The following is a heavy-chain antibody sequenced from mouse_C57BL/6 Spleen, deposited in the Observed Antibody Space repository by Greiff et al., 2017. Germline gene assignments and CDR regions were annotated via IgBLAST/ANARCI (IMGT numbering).Heavy chain of an antibody. CDR1: GYTFTSYW. J-gene: IGHJ4*01. CDR3: ARITTVGGYYAMDY. D-gene: IGHD1-1*01. V-gene: IGHV1-55*01. CDR2: IYPGSGST. Sequence: QVQLQQPGAELVKPGASVKMSCKASGYTFTSYWLTWVKQRPGQGLEWIGDIYPGSGSTNYNEKFKSKATLTVDTSSSTAYMQLSSLTSEDSAVYYCARITTVGGYYAMDYWGQGTSVTVSS.